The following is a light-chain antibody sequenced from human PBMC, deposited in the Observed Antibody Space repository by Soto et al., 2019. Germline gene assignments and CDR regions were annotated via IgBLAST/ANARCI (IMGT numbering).Light chain of an antibody. J-gene: IGKJ5*01. CDR1: QSVSIL. Sequence: EIVMTQSPATLSVSPGERATLSCRASQSVSILLAWYQQKPGQAPRLLIYGASTRATAIPARFSGSGSGTEFTLSISSLEPEDFAVYYCQQRSNWPITFGQGTRLEIK. CDR2: GAS. CDR3: QQRSNWPIT. V-gene: IGKV3-15*01.